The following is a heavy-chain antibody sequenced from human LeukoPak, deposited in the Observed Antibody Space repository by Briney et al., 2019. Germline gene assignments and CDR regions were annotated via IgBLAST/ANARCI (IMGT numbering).Heavy chain of an antibody. CDR1: GFTFNNFG. D-gene: IGHD1-1*01. V-gene: IGHV1-18*01. CDR2: ISEYNGKT. J-gene: IGHJ4*02. CDR3: ARRGPQLYDY. Sequence: EASVKVSCKVSGFTFNNFGVTWLRQAPGKGLEWVGWISEYNGKTDYAQKFQGRVTLTTDTSTSTAYMELRCLRSDDTAVYYCARRGPQLYDYWGQGTLVTVSP.